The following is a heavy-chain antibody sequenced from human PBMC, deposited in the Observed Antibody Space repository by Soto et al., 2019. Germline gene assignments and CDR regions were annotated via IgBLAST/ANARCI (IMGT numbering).Heavy chain of an antibody. Sequence: EVQLLESGGGLVQPGGSLRLSCAASGFTFSSYAMSWVRQAPGKGLEWVSAISDSGGSTYYADSVKGRFTISRDNSKNTLYLQMNSLRAEDTAVYYCAKISTRDYGGNPFDYWGQGTLVTVSS. CDR2: ISDSGGST. CDR3: AKISTRDYGGNPFDY. J-gene: IGHJ4*02. D-gene: IGHD4-17*01. CDR1: GFTFSSYA. V-gene: IGHV3-23*01.